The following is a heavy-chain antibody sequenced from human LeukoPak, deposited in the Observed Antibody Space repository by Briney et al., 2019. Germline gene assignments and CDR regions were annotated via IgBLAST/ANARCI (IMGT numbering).Heavy chain of an antibody. V-gene: IGHV5-51*01. CDR3: ARRPLDSSGYDAFDI. CDR1: GYSFTSCC. Sequence: GESLKISCRGSGYSFTSCCIGWVRQMPGKGLEGMGIIYPGDSDTRYSPSFHGQVTSSAYTTISAAYLQWSSLKASDTAMYYCARRPLDSSGYDAFDIWGQGTLVTVSS. D-gene: IGHD3-22*01. CDR2: IYPGDSDT. J-gene: IGHJ3*02.